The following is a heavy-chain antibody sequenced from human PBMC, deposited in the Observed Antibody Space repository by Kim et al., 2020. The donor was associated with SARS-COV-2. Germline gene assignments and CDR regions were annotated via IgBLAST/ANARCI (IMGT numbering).Heavy chain of an antibody. Sequence: GGSLRLSCEACGSTFSSFEMNWVRQAPGKGLEWLAYISSSGSTRYYADSVMDRFTISRDNAKKSLYLQMDDLRGEDTSLYYCASQKGLIVGTTGFDFWGQGILVTVSS. J-gene: IGHJ4*02. D-gene: IGHD1-26*01. CDR3: ASQKGLIVGTTGFDF. V-gene: IGHV3-48*03. CDR2: ISSSGSTR. CDR1: GSTFSSFE.